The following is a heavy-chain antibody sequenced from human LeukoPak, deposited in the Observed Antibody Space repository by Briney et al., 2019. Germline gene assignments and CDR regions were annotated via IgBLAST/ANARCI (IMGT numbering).Heavy chain of an antibody. Sequence: PGGSLRLSCAASGFTLSTYGMHWVRQAPGKGLEWVAMISYDGNSKQYADLVKGRFTISRDNSKNTLYLQMNSLRAEDTAVYYCARARAGEWSPFDYWGQGTLVTVSS. D-gene: IGHD3-3*01. CDR1: GFTLSTYG. V-gene: IGHV3-30*03. CDR3: ARARAGEWSPFDY. CDR2: ISYDGNSK. J-gene: IGHJ4*02.